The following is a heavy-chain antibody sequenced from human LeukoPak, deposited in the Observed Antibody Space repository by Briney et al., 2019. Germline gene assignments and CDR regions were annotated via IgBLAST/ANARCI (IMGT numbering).Heavy chain of an antibody. J-gene: IGHJ3*02. D-gene: IGHD3-3*01. CDR1: GLTFSSYW. CDR2: INSDGSST. CDR3: ARDREKSGTTYYDFWSGYYRAGDDAFDI. V-gene: IGHV3-74*01. Sequence: GGSLRLSCAASGLTFSSYWMHWVRQAPGKGLVWVSRINSDGSSTSYADSVKGRFTISRDHAKNTLYLQMNSLRAEDTAVYYCARDREKSGTTYYDFWSGYYRAGDDAFDIWGQGTMVTVSS.